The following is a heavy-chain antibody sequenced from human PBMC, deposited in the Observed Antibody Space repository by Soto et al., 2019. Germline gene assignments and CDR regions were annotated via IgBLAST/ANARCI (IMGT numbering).Heavy chain of an antibody. D-gene: IGHD2-15*01. V-gene: IGHV1-69*12. J-gene: IGHJ4*02. CDR1: GGTFSSYA. CDR2: IIPIFGTA. CDR3: ARSPPAVVVAATPYPFDY. Sequence: QVQLVQSGAEVKKPGSSVKVSCKASGGTFSSYAISWVRQAPGQGLEWMGGIIPIFGTANYAQKFQGRVTITADESTSTAYMELSSLRSEDTAVYYCARSPPAVVVAATPYPFDYWGQGTLVTVSS.